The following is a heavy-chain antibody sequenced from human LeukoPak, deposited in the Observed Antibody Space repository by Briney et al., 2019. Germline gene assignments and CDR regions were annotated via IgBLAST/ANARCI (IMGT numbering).Heavy chain of an antibody. CDR3: ARLADEAGATGDY. V-gene: IGHV5-51*01. CDR1: GYSFNTYW. CDR2: VYPGDSDT. D-gene: IGHD6-13*01. Sequence: GESLKISCKGSGYSFNTYWIAWVRQMPGKGLEVMGIVYPGDSDTRYSPSFQGQVTISVDKSISTAYLQWSSLKASDTAIYYCARLADEAGATGDYWGQGTLVTVSS. J-gene: IGHJ4*02.